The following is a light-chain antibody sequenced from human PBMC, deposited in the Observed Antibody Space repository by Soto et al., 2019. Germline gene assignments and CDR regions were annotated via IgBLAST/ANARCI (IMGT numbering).Light chain of an antibody. Sequence: AIRITKSPSSFSASTGDRVTITCRAIQVISSHLAWYQVKPGKAPRLLIYTASYLESGVPSRFSGSGSGTDFTLTISSLQSEDFAVYYCQQYFSYPLTFGGGTKVEIK. CDR2: TAS. CDR3: QQYFSYPLT. V-gene: IGKV1-8*01. CDR1: QVISSH. J-gene: IGKJ4*01.